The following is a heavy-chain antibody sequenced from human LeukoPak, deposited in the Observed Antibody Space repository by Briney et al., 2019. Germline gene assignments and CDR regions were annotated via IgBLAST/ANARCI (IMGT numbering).Heavy chain of an antibody. Sequence: GASVKVSCKASGYTFTNYYMHWVRQAPGQGPEWMGIINPSGGSTSYAQKFQGRVTMTRDTSTSTVYMELSSLRSEDTAVYYCARSIAAAGTDWYFDLWGRGTLVTVSS. CDR2: INPSGGST. D-gene: IGHD6-13*01. CDR3: ARSIAAAGTDWYFDL. J-gene: IGHJ2*01. CDR1: GYTFTNYY. V-gene: IGHV1-46*01.